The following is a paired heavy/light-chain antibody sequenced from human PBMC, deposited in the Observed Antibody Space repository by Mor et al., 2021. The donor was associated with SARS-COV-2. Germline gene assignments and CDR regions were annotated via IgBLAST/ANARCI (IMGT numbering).Heavy chain of an antibody. V-gene: IGHV4-30-4*01. CDR3: ARVSTPNWYFDL. Sequence: QVQLQESGPGLVKPSQTLSLTCTVSGGSISSGDYYWSWIRQPPGKGLEWIGYIYYSGSTYYNPSLKSRVTISVDRSKNQFSLKLTSVTAADTAVYYCARVSTPNWYFDLWGRGTLVTVSS. CDR1: GGSISSGDYY. D-gene: IGHD4-4*01. J-gene: IGHJ2*01. CDR2: IYYSGST.
Light chain of an antibody. CDR2: QDS. J-gene: IGLJ3*02. Sequence: SYELTQPPSVSVSPGQTASITCSGDKLGDKFACWYQQKPGQSPVLVIYQDSKRPSGIPERFSGSNSGNTATLTISGTQAMDEADYYCQAWDSSTGVFGGGTKLTVL. CDR1: KLGDKF. CDR3: QAWDSSTGV. V-gene: IGLV3-1*01.